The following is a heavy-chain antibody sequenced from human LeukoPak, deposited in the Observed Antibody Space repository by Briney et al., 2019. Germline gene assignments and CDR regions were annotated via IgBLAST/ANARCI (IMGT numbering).Heavy chain of an antibody. V-gene: IGHV4-59*01. CDR1: GGSISSYY. CDR2: IYYSGST. Sequence: PETLSLTCTVSGGSISSYYWSWIRQPPGKGLEWIGYIYYSGSTNYNPSLKSRVTISVDTSKNQFSLKLSSVTAADTAVYYCAREAGDSPGLGSAYFDYWGQGTLVTVSS. D-gene: IGHD7-27*01. J-gene: IGHJ4*02. CDR3: AREAGDSPGLGSAYFDY.